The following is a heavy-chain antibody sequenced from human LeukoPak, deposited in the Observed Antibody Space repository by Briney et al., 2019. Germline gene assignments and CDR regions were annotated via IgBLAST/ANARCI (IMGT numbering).Heavy chain of an antibody. CDR1: GYTFTSYG. J-gene: IGHJ6*03. V-gene: IGHV1-18*01. D-gene: IGHD5-12*01. Sequence: ASVKVSCKASGYTFTSYGISWVRQAPGQGLEWMGWISAYNGNTNYAQKLQGRVTMTTDTSTSTAYMGLRSLRSDDTAVYYCARDSLDIVATKYYYYMDVWGKGTTVTVSS. CDR3: ARDSLDIVATKYYYYMDV. CDR2: ISAYNGNT.